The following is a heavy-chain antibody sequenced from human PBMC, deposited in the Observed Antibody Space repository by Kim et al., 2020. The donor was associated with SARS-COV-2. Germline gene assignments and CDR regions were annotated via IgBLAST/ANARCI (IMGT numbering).Heavy chain of an antibody. Sequence: GESLKISCQSSGYNYITYWIGWVRQTPGRGLECMGIIYPGDSDTRYSPSFQGQVTISADKSISTTYLQWSSLKASDTAMYYCATLATTWAPFDYWGQGTLVTVSS. CDR3: ATLATTWAPFDY. CDR1: GYNYITYW. J-gene: IGHJ4*02. D-gene: IGHD7-27*01. CDR2: IYPGDSDT. V-gene: IGHV5-51*01.